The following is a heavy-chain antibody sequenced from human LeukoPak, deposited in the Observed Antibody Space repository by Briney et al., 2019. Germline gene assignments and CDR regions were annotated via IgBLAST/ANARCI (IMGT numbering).Heavy chain of an antibody. CDR1: GYTFTSYD. V-gene: IGHV1-8*01. J-gene: IGHJ5*02. CDR3: ARGQIQVRYFDWLSNQNNWFDP. Sequence: ASVKVSCKASGYTFTSYDINWVRQATGQGLEWMGWMNPNSGNTGYAQKFQGRVTMTRNTSISTAYMELSSLRSEDTAVYYCARGQIQVRYFDWLSNQNNWFDPWGQGTLVTVSS. D-gene: IGHD3-9*01. CDR2: MNPNSGNT.